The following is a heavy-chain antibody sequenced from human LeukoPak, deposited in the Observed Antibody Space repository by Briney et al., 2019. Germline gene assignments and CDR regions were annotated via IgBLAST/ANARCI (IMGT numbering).Heavy chain of an antibody. CDR3: ARDLGIVGATFGNDY. CDR2: INPSGGST. CDR1: GYTFTSYY. J-gene: IGHJ4*02. D-gene: IGHD1-26*01. V-gene: IGHV1-46*01. Sequence: ASVKVSCKASGYTFTSYYMHWVRQAPGQGLEWMGIINPSGGSTSYAQKFQGRVTMTRDTSTSTVYMEQSSLRSEDTAVYYCARDLGIVGATFGNDYWGQGTLVTVSS.